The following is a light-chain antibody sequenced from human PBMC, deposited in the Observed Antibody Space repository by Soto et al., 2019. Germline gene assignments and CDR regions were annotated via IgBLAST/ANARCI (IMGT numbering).Light chain of an antibody. CDR1: NSDLGDYDY. CDR3: SSYTSSNASYV. V-gene: IGLV2-14*01. CDR2: DVS. J-gene: IGLJ1*01. Sequence: QSALTQPASVSGSPGQSIAISCTGANSDLGDYDYVSWYQQRPGEAPKLMIYDVSNRPSGVSDRFSGSKSGNTASLTISGLQAEDEADYYCSSYTSSNASYVFGAGTK.